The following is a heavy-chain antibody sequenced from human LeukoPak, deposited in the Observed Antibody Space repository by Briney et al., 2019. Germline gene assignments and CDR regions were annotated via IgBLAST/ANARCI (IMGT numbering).Heavy chain of an antibody. CDR2: ISYDGSNE. CDR1: GFTFSSYA. CDR3: ASRYSSSWYVLDY. D-gene: IGHD6-13*01. Sequence: PGFSLRLSCAASGFTFSSYAMHWVRQAPGKGLKWVAVISYDGSNEYYADSVKGRFTISRDNSKNTLYLQMNSLRAEDTAVYYCASRYSSSWYVLDYWGQGTLVTVSS. J-gene: IGHJ4*02. V-gene: IGHV3-30-3*01.